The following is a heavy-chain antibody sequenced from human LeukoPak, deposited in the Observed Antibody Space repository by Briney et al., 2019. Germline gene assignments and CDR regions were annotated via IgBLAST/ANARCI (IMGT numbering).Heavy chain of an antibody. V-gene: IGHV1-18*01. D-gene: IGHD3-22*01. CDR3: ARDDYYDSSGYYTL. J-gene: IGHJ1*01. CDR1: GYSFVLYG. Sequence: ASVKVSCKASGYSFVLYGISWVRQAPGQGPEWMGWISTYNGNTKYAEKFQGRVTMTTDTPTSTAYMELRSLRSDDTAVYYCARDDYYDSSGYYTLWGQGTLVTVSS. CDR2: ISTYNGNT.